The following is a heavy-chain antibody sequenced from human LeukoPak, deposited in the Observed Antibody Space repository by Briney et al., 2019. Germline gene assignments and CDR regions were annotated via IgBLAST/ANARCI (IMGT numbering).Heavy chain of an antibody. V-gene: IGHV3-7*01. CDR2: IRKDGSEK. CDR3: ARIGDESNNEGPFGY. Sequence: GGSLRLSCAASGFTFSRYWMSWVRQAPGKGLEWVANIRKDGSEKYYVDSVKGRFTISRDNAKNSVYLQMNSLRAGDTAVYYCARIGDESNNEGPFGYWGQGTLVTVSS. J-gene: IGHJ4*02. D-gene: IGHD1/OR15-1a*01. CDR1: GFTFSRYW.